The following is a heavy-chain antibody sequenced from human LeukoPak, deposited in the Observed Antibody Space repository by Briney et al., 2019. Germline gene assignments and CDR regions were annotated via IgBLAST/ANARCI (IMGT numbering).Heavy chain of an antibody. CDR3: AREEQQLVYFDY. V-gene: IGHV3-21*01. Sequence: GGSLRLSCAASGFTFVSYTMNWVRQAPGKGLEWVSSISSSSSYIYYADSVKGRFTVSRDNAKNSLYLQMNSLRAEDTAVYYCAREEQQLVYFDYWGQGTLVTVSS. CDR1: GFTFVSYT. CDR2: ISSSSSYI. D-gene: IGHD6-13*01. J-gene: IGHJ4*02.